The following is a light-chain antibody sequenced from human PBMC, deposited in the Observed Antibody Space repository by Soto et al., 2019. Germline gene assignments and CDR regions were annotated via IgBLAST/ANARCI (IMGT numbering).Light chain of an antibody. CDR1: SSNIGSKT. CDR2: NNY. V-gene: IGLV1-44*01. Sequence: QSVLTQPPSASGTPGQRVTISCSGSSSNIGSKTVNWYQQLPGTVPKLLIYNNYQRPSVVPDRFSGSKSGTSASLAISGLQSEDEADYYCAAWDASMNGYVFGAGTKLTVL. CDR3: AAWDASMNGYV. J-gene: IGLJ1*01.